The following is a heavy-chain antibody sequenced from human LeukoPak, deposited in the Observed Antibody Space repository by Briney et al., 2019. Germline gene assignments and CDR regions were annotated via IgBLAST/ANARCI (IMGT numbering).Heavy chain of an antibody. D-gene: IGHD3-22*01. CDR1: GGSISSYY. Sequence: PSETLSLTCTVSGGSISSYYWSWIRQPPGKELEWIGYIYYSGSTNYNPSLKSRVTISVDTSKNQFSLKLSSVTAADTAVYYCARSSGYYYDSSGYYEVFDYWGQGTLVTVSS. V-gene: IGHV4-59*01. CDR3: ARSSGYYYDSSGYYEVFDY. CDR2: IYYSGST. J-gene: IGHJ4*02.